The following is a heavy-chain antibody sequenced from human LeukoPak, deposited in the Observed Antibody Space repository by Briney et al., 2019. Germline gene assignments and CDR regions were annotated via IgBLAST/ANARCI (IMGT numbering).Heavy chain of an antibody. Sequence: SETLSLTCAIYGGAFSGYFWSWIRQPPGKGLEWIGEINHSGSTNYNPSLKSRVAISVDTSKNQFSLKLSSVTAADTAVYYCARGHPHYDFWSGYPPGWYFDLWGRGTLVTVSS. CDR2: INHSGST. V-gene: IGHV4-34*01. CDR3: ARGHPHYDFWSGYPPGWYFDL. J-gene: IGHJ2*01. D-gene: IGHD3-3*01. CDR1: GGAFSGYF.